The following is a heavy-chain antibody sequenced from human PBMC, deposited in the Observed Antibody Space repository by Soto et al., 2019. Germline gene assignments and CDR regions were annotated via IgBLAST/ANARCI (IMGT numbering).Heavy chain of an antibody. CDR3: ARDFYPLAYYFGH. Sequence: ASVKVSCKASGGTFSSYRISWVRQAPGQGLEWMGWISGNDGKTKYARKFQGRVTMTTDTSTSTAYMEVRSLRSDDTAVYYCARDFYPLAYYFGHWGQGTQVTVSS. CDR2: ISGNDGKT. CDR1: GGTFSSYR. V-gene: IGHV1-18*01. J-gene: IGHJ4*02.